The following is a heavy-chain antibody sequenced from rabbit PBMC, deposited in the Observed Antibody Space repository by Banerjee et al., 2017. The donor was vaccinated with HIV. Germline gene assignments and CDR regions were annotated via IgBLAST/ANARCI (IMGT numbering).Heavy chain of an antibody. CDR1: GIDFSSNYW. CDR3: ARAPRYAGNTVYGYATRLDL. CDR2: IYDGSSGNT. J-gene: IGHJ3*01. Sequence: QQQLEESGGGLVKPGGTLTLTCKASGIDFSSNYWICWVRQAPGKGLEWIACIYDGSSGNTYYASWAKGRFTISKTSSTTVTPQMTSLTAADTATYFCARAPRYAGNTVYGYATRLDLRGPGTLVTVS. D-gene: IGHD6-1*01. V-gene: IGHV1S45*01.